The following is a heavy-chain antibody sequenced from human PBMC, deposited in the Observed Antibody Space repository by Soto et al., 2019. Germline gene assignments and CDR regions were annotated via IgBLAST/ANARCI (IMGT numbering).Heavy chain of an antibody. CDR3: ARETYGEYVGYFDP. V-gene: IGHV4-30-2*01. Sequence: QLQLQESGSRLVKSSETLSLTCAVSGDTISTGGYSWAWIRQPPGKPLEWIGHTYHRGNPYYNPSPKSRAIISVDGSKKQFSLKLGSVTAADTAVYYCARETYGEYVGYFDPWGQGSLVTVSS. D-gene: IGHD4-17*01. J-gene: IGHJ5*02. CDR2: TYHRGNP. CDR1: GDTISTGGYS.